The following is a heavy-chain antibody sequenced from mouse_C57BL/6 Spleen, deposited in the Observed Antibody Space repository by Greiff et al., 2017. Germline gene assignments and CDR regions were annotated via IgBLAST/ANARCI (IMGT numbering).Heavy chain of an antibody. CDR3: ARRGQERGAMDY. CDR1: GYTFTSYW. V-gene: IGHV1-69*01. J-gene: IGHJ4*01. CDR2: IDPSDRYT. Sequence: QVQLQQPGAELVMPGASVKLSCKASGYTFTSYWMHWVKQRPGHGLEWIGAIDPSDRYTNYNPKFTGKSTVPVDKSSSTAYMLLSSRTSEDSAVYYCARRGQERGAMDYWGQGTSVTVSS.